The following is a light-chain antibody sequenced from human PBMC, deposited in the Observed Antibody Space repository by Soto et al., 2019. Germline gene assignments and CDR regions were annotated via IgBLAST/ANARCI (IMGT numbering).Light chain of an antibody. Sequence: IVMTQSPATLSVSPGERATLSCRASQSVSSNLAWYQQKPGQAPRLLIYDASNRATGVPARFSGSGSGTDFTLSISRLEPEDSAFYYCQQRSGWPITFGQGTRLE. CDR3: QQRSGWPIT. CDR2: DAS. J-gene: IGKJ5*01. CDR1: QSVSSN. V-gene: IGKV3-11*01.